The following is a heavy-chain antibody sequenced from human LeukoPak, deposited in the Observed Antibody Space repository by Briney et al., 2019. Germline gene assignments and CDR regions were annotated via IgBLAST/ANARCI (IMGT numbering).Heavy chain of an antibody. CDR1: GFTFSSYA. J-gene: IGHJ6*02. Sequence: PGGSLRLSCSASGFTFSSYAMSWVRQAPGKGLEWVSAISGSGGSTYYADSVKGRFTISRDNSKNALYLQMNSLRAEETAVYYCAKWDFLSDYDTLIYYYYGMDVWGQGTTVTVSS. CDR2: ISGSGGST. V-gene: IGHV3-23*01. CDR3: AKWDFLSDYDTLIYYYYGMDV. D-gene: IGHD3-3*01.